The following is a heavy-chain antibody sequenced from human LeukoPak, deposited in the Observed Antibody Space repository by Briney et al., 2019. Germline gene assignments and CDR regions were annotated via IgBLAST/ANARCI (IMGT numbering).Heavy chain of an antibody. Sequence: SETLSLTCTVSGGSISSSSYYWGWIRQPPGKGLEWIGEIYHSGSTNYNPSLKSRVTISVDKSKNQFSLKLSFVTAADTAVYYCARDVDTAMAQHNWFDPWGQGTLVTVSS. CDR2: IYHSGST. D-gene: IGHD5-18*01. J-gene: IGHJ5*02. V-gene: IGHV4-39*07. CDR1: GGSISSSSYY. CDR3: ARDVDTAMAQHNWFDP.